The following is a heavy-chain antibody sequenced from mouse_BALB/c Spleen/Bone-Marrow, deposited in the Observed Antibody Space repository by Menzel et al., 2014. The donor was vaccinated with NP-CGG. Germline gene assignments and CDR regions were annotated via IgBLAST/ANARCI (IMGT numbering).Heavy chain of an antibody. CDR3: AKGGNYRYDFDY. CDR1: GYTFTSYV. CDR2: INPYNDGT. D-gene: IGHD2-14*01. V-gene: IGHV1-14*01. Sequence: EVQLQQSGPELVKPGASVKMSCKASGYTFTSYVMHWVKQKPGQGLEWIGYINPYNDGTKYNEKFKGMATLTSDRSSGTAYMELSSLTSEDSAVYYCAKGGNYRYDFDYWGQGTTLTVSS. J-gene: IGHJ2*01.